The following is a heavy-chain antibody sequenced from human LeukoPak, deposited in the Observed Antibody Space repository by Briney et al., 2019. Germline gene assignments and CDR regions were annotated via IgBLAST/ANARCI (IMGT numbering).Heavy chain of an antibody. Sequence: SETLSLTCAVYVGSFSGYYCSWIRQPPGKGLEWIGEIHHSGSTNYNPSLKSRVTISVDTSKNQFSLKLSSVTAADTAVYYCARGGGYNFGCFDLWGRGTLVTVSS. CDR1: VGSFSGYY. CDR3: ARGGGYNFGCFDL. J-gene: IGHJ2*01. V-gene: IGHV4-34*01. CDR2: IHHSGST. D-gene: IGHD5-24*01.